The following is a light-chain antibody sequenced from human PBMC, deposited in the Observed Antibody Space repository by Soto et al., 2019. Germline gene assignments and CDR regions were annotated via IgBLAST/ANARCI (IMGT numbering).Light chain of an antibody. Sequence: QSVLTQPPSVSAAPGQKVTISCSGTSPNIGNNYVSWYQQLPGTAPKLLIYDNNKRPSGIPDRFSGSKSGTLATLGITGLQTGDEADYYCGTWDSSLSVHVFGTGTKVTVL. CDR3: GTWDSSLSVHV. J-gene: IGLJ1*01. V-gene: IGLV1-51*01. CDR2: DNN. CDR1: SPNIGNNY.